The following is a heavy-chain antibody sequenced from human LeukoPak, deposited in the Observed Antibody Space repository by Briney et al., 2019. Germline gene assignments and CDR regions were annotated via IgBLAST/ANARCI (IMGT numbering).Heavy chain of an antibody. CDR1: GFTFDDYA. J-gene: IGHJ6*02. D-gene: IGHD6-19*01. CDR3: AKDSGYSSYYYYGMDV. V-gene: IGHV3-9*01. CDR2: ISWNSGSI. Sequence: GRSLRLSCAASGFTFDDYAMHWVRQAPGKGLEWVSGISWNSGSIGYADSVKGRFTISRDNAKNSLYLQMNSLRAEDTALYYCAKDSGYSSYYYYGMDVWGQGTTVTVSS.